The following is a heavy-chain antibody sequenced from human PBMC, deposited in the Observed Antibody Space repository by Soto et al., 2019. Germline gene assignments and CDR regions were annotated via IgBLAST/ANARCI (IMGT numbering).Heavy chain of an antibody. CDR2: ISAYNGNT. D-gene: IGHD3-22*01. CDR3: ARELGDDSSGYYYRYYYGMDV. V-gene: IGHV1-18*01. Sequence: VKVSCKASGYTFTSYGISWVRQAPGQGLEWMGWISAYNGNTNYAQKLQGRVTMTTDTSTSTAYMELRSLRSDDTAVYYCARELGDDSSGYYYRYYYGMDVWGQGTTVTVSS. CDR1: GYTFTSYG. J-gene: IGHJ6*02.